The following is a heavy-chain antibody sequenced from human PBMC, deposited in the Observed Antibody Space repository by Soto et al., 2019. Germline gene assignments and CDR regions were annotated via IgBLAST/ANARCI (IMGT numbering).Heavy chain of an antibody. D-gene: IGHD2-21*02. Sequence: SETLSLTCTVSGGSISRAGYSWSWIRQSPGKGLEWIGYIYNSGSTFYNPSLKSRLTISVDRSKNQLSLQLNSVTAADTAVYYCASSRVVTTYFDYWGQGTLVTVSS. CDR3: ASSRVVTTYFDY. CDR2: IYNSGST. J-gene: IGHJ4*02. V-gene: IGHV4-30-2*06. CDR1: GGSISRAGYS.